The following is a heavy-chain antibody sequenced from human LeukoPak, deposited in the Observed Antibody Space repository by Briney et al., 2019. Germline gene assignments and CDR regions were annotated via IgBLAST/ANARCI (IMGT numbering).Heavy chain of an antibody. CDR3: ARDKDIVQGGLGY. D-gene: IGHD5-12*01. J-gene: IGHJ4*02. CDR1: GGTFSSYA. Sequence: ASVKVSCKASGGTFSSYAISWVRQAPEQGLEWMGGIIPIFGTANYAQKFQGRVTITADESTSTAYMELSSLRSEDTAVYYCARDKDIVQGGLGYWGQGTLVTVSS. V-gene: IGHV1-69*13. CDR2: IIPIFGTA.